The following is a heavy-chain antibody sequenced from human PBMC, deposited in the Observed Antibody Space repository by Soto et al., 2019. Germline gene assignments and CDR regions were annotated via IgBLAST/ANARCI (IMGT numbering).Heavy chain of an antibody. V-gene: IGHV3-23*01. Sequence: EVHLLESGGGLVQPGGSLRLSCAASGFTFKNFAMGWVRRAPGKGLEWVSAIGGTSGSTYYANSVKGRFTISRDNPKNTLYLQLNSLRAGDTAIYYCAKRLGDGYFDLWGRGTLVTVSS. D-gene: IGHD3-16*01. CDR1: GFTFKNFA. CDR2: IGGTSGST. CDR3: AKRLGDGYFDL. J-gene: IGHJ2*01.